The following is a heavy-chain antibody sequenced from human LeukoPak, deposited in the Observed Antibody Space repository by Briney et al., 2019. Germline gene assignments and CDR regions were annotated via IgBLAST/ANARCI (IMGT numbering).Heavy chain of an antibody. Sequence: PGGSLRLSCAASGFTFSSYAMSWVRQAPGKGLEWVSAISGSGGSTYYADSVKGRFTISRDNSKNTLYLQMNSLRAEDTAVYYCAKDWGYCGGDCYPYYFDYWGQETLVTVSS. D-gene: IGHD2-21*02. CDR2: ISGSGGST. CDR3: AKDWGYCGGDCYPYYFDY. J-gene: IGHJ4*02. CDR1: GFTFSSYA. V-gene: IGHV3-23*01.